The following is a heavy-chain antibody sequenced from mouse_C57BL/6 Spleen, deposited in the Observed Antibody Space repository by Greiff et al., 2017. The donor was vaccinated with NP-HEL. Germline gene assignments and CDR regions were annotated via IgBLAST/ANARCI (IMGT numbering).Heavy chain of an antibody. CDR1: GFNIKDDY. D-gene: IGHD1-1*01. V-gene: IGHV14-4*01. CDR3: TTADYGSSFWFAY. CDR2: IDPENGDT. Sequence: EVKLMESGAELVRPGASVKLSCTASGFNIKDDYMHWVKQRPEQGLEWIGWIDPENGDTEYASKFQGKATITADTSSNIAYLQLSSLTSEDTAVYYCTTADYGSSFWFAYWGQGTLVTVSA. J-gene: IGHJ3*01.